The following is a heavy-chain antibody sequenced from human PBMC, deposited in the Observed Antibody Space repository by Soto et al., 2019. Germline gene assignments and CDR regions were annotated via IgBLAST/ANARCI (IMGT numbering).Heavy chain of an antibody. CDR1: GGTFSNYA. J-gene: IGHJ4*02. CDR3: AIGIRNSWTCDF. V-gene: IGHV1-69*01. D-gene: IGHD6-13*01. Sequence: QVQVVQSGAEVKKPGSSVKVSCKASGGTFSNYAISWVRQAPGHGLEWVGGIIPLTETPVYAQTGQGRLTITADESTSAADMELSSLRSDDTAVYYCAIGIRNSWTCDFCGQGTLVTVSS. CDR2: IIPLTETP.